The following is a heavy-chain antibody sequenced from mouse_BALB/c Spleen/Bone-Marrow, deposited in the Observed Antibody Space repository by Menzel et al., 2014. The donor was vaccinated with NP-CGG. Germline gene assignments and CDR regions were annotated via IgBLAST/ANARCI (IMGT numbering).Heavy chain of an antibody. Sequence: DVQLQESGAELVKPGASVKLSCTASGFNIKDTYIHWVKQRPEQGLEWIGRIDPANGNTKYDPKFQGKATITADTSSNTAYLQLSSLTSEDTAVYYCAEITTAAYYVMDYWGQGTSVTVSS. V-gene: IGHV14-3*02. D-gene: IGHD1-2*01. CDR2: IDPANGNT. CDR3: AEITTAAYYVMDY. J-gene: IGHJ4*01. CDR1: GFNIKDTY.